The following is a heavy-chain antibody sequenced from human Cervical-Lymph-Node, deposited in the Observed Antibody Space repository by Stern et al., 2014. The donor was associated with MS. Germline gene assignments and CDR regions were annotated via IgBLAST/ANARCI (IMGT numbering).Heavy chain of an antibody. CDR2: ISYDGSNK. CDR1: GFTFSSYG. Sequence: QMQLVQSGGGVVQPGRSLRLSCAASGFTFSSYGMHWVRQAPGKGLEWVAVISYDGSNKYYADSVKGRFTISRDNSKNTLYLQMSSLRAEDTAVYYCAKVPVRCGGDCYSYYFDYWGQGTLVTVSS. D-gene: IGHD2-21*02. CDR3: AKVPVRCGGDCYSYYFDY. V-gene: IGHV3-30*18. J-gene: IGHJ4*02.